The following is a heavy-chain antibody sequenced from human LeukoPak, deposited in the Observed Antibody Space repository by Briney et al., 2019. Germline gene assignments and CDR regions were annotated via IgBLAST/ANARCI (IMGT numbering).Heavy chain of an antibody. Sequence: GASVRVSCKTSGYTXSNFGINWVRQAPGQGLEWMGWISGNNDNPNYGQKFQGRFTVTTDSSTSTAYMELRNLTFDDTAVYYCAGDGTSADDYWGQGTLVTVSS. J-gene: IGHJ4*02. CDR2: ISGNNDNP. V-gene: IGHV1-18*01. CDR1: GYTXSNFG. CDR3: AGDGTSADDY. D-gene: IGHD1-26*01.